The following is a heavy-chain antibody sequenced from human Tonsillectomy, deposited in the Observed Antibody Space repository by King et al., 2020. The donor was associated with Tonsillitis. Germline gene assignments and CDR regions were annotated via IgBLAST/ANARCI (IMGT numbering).Heavy chain of an antibody. V-gene: IGHV3-30*02. CDR3: AKFMITFGGVIASDAFDI. D-gene: IGHD3-16*02. J-gene: IGHJ3*02. CDR2: IRYDGSNK. CDR1: GFTFSTYG. Sequence: VQLVESGGSVVQPGGSLRLSCAASGFTFSTYGIHWVRQAPGKGLEWVAFIRYDGSNKYYANSVKGRFTISRDNSKNTLYLQMNSLRAEDTAVYYCAKFMITFGGVIASDAFDIWGQGTMVTVSS.